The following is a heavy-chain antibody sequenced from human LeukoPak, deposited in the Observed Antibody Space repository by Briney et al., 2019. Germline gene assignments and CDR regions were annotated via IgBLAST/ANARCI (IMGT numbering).Heavy chain of an antibody. V-gene: IGHV4-59*12. CDR3: ARVFGSLFDY. J-gene: IGHJ4*02. Sequence: SETLSLTCTVSGGSISSYYWSWIRQPPGKGLEWIGYIYYSGSTNYNPSLKSRVTISVDTSKNQFSLKLSSVTAADTAVYYCARVFGSLFDYWGQGTLVTVSS. CDR1: GGSISSYY. CDR2: IYYSGST. D-gene: IGHD2-15*01.